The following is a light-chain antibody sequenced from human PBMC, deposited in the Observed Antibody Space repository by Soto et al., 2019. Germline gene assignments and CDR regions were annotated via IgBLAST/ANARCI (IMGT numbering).Light chain of an antibody. CDR3: QKCNDAPLT. V-gene: IGKV1-27*01. Sequence: DIQMTQSPSSLSASVGDRVTITCRASQGISNHLAWFQQKPGKVPKLLIYAASTLQSGVPSRFSGSGSGTDFTFTISNLQPEDFATYYCQKCNDAPLTFGGGTKVEIK. J-gene: IGKJ4*01. CDR1: QGISNH. CDR2: AAS.